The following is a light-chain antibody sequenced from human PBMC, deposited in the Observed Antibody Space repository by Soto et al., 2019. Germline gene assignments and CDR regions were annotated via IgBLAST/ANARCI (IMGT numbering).Light chain of an antibody. J-gene: IGKJ2*01. CDR2: DVS. V-gene: IGKV3-15*01. CDR1: QSVSSA. CDR3: QQYKNWYT. Sequence: EIVMTQSPATLSVSPGERATLSCRASQSVSSALAWYQQKPGQAPRLLIYDVSIRATDIPVRFSGSGSGADFTLTISSLQFEDFAVYYCQQYKNWYTFGQGTKLEI.